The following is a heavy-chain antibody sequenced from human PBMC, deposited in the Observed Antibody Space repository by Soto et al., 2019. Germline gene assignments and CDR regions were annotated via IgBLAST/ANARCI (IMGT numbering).Heavy chain of an antibody. CDR1: GFTFSSYA. CDR2: IYSSGST. CDR3: ARGYSYTQPVFDY. Sequence: GGSLRLSCAASGFTFSSYAMSWVRQAPGKGLEWVSFIYSSGSTYYADSVKGRFTISRDNFKNTLYLQMNSLRAEDTAVCYCARGYSYTQPVFDYWGLGTLVTVSS. J-gene: IGHJ4*02. D-gene: IGHD5-18*01. V-gene: IGHV3-23*05.